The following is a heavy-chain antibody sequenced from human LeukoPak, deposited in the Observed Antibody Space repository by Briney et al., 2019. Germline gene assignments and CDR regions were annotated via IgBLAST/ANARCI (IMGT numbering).Heavy chain of an antibody. CDR1: GGSISSYY. CDR2: IYYSGST. D-gene: IGHD3-16*02. J-gene: IGHJ5*02. CDR3: ARNGAYDYVWGSYRSTWFDP. Sequence: PSETLSLTCTVSGGSISSYYWSWIRQPPGKGLEWIGYIYYSGSTNYNPSLKSRVTISVDTSKNQFSLKLSSVTAADTAVYYCARNGAYDYVWGSYRSTWFDPWGQGTLVTVSS. V-gene: IGHV4-59*01.